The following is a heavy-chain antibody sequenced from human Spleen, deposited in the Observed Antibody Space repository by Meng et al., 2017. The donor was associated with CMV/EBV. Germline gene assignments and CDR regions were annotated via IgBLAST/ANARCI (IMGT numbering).Heavy chain of an antibody. CDR2: IIPIFGTA. D-gene: IGHD6-19*01. CDR1: TVCSYA. V-gene: IGHV1-69*05. Sequence: TVCSYAISWVRQAPVQGPEWMGGIIPIFGTANYAQKFQGRVTITTDESTSTAYMELSSLGSEDTAAYYWARARRPYSSGWYVDFDLWGRGTLVTVSS. CDR3: ARARRPYSSGWYVDFDL. J-gene: IGHJ2*01.